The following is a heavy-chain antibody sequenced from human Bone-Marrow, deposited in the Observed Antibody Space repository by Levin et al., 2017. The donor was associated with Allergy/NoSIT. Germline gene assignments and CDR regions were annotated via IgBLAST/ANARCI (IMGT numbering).Heavy chain of an antibody. J-gene: IGHJ4*02. D-gene: IGHD1-1*01. Sequence: PGGSLRLSCSVSDFTVRTNYMSWVRQASGKGLEWVSVIYGGNATYYADSVKGRFTVSRDTSQNTVFLQMESLRAEDAGVYYCATARVTTPGYVDYWGQGVLVTVSP. CDR2: IYGGNAT. CDR1: DFTVRTNY. CDR3: ATARVTTPGYVDY. V-gene: IGHV3-53*01.